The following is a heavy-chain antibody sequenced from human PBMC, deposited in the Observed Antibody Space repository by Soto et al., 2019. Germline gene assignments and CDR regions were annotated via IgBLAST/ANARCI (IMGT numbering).Heavy chain of an antibody. CDR1: RDTFTSYY. D-gene: IGHD1-26*01. J-gene: IGHJ5*02. CDR2: INPHGGST. CDR3: ARSSGGNFGIIIEGTNWFAP. V-gene: IGHV1-46*01. Sequence: QLVQSGGEVKQPGASVKVSCKAPRDTFTSYYINWVRQAPGQGLEWMGVINPHGGSTAYAQKFKGRGTLPRDTSASTVYMEVGSLPSEDTAMYYCARSSGGNFGIIIEGTNWFAPWGQGTLVTVSS.